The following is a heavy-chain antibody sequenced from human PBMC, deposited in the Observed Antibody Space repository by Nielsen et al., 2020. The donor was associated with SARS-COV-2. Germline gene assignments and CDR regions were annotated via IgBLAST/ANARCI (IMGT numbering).Heavy chain of an antibody. V-gene: IGHV3-23*01. CDR1: GFAFSDFY. CDR2: IRTSGGTT. Sequence: GGSLRLSCAASGFAFSDFYMTWIRQAPGKGLEWVSAIRTSGGTTYYADSVKGRYTISRDISKNTLHLQMNSLRAEDTAVYYCTRDQTFWSGAYMCDWGQGTLVTVSS. J-gene: IGHJ4*02. CDR3: TRDQTFWSGAYMCD. D-gene: IGHD3-3*01.